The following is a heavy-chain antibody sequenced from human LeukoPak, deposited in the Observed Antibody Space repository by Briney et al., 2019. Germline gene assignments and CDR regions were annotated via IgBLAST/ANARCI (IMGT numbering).Heavy chain of an antibody. CDR1: GGSFSGYY. CDR2: INHSGST. J-gene: IGHJ6*03. CDR3: ARDSYYGSGMYYYYMDV. Sequence: SETLSLTCAVYGGSFSGYYWSWIRQPPGKGLEWIGEINHSGSTNYNPSLKSRVTMSVDTSKNQFSLKLSAVTAADTAVYYCARDSYYGSGMYYYYMDVRGKGTTVTISS. V-gene: IGHV4-34*01. D-gene: IGHD3-10*01.